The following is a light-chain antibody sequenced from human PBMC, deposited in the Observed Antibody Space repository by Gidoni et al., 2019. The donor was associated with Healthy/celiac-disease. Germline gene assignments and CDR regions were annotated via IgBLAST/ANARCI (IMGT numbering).Light chain of an antibody. V-gene: IGKV1-39*01. CDR1: QSISSY. CDR2: AAS. J-gene: IGKJ3*01. CDR3: QQSYSTPQT. Sequence: DIQMTQSPSSLSASVGDRVTITCRESQSISSYLNWYQQKPGKAHKLLIYAASSLQSGVPSRFSGSGSGTDFTLTISSLQPEDFATYYCQQSYSTPQTFGPGTKVDIK.